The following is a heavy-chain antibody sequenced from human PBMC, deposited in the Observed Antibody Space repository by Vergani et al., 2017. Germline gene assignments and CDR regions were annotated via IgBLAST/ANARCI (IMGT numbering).Heavy chain of an antibody. Sequence: QVQLQESGPGLVKPSETLSLTCTVSGGSISSYYWSWIRQPPGKGLEWIGYIYYSGSTNYNPSLKSRVTISVDTSKNQFSLKLSSVTAADTAVYYCASSLRFLEWSLMDVWGKGTTVTVSS. J-gene: IGHJ6*04. CDR2: IYYSGST. CDR1: GGSISSYY. V-gene: IGHV4-59*01. CDR3: ASSLRFLEWSLMDV. D-gene: IGHD3-3*01.